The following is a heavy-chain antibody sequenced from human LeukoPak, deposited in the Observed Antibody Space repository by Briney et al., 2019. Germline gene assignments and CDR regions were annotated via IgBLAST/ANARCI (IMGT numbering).Heavy chain of an antibody. CDR1: GFTFSSYG. CDR2: IRYDGSNK. D-gene: IGHD3-10*01. Sequence: GGSLRLSCAASGFTFSSYGMHWVRQAPGKGLEWVAFIRYDGSNKYYADSVKGRFTISRDNSKNTLYLQMNSLRAEDTAVYYCAKDYSKTSYYGSGTYYRPNWFDPWGQGTLSPSPQ. V-gene: IGHV3-30*02. J-gene: IGHJ5*02. CDR3: AKDYSKTSYYGSGTYYRPNWFDP.